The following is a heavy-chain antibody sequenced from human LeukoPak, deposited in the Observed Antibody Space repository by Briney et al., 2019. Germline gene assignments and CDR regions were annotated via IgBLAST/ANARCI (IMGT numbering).Heavy chain of an antibody. V-gene: IGHV3-33*08. CDR1: GFTFSRHG. J-gene: IGHJ2*01. CDR2: IGDTGRAK. Sequence: GRSLRLSCAASGFTFSRHGMHWVRQAPGKGLEWVAVIGDTGRAKYYADSVEGRFTASRDNFKNTLYLEMNSLRYDDTALYYCAREAAWGNWYLDHWGRGTLVTVSS. D-gene: IGHD3-16*01. CDR3: AREAAWGNWYLDH.